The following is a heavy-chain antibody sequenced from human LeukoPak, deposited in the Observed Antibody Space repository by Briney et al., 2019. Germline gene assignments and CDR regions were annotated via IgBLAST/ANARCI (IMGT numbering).Heavy chain of an antibody. J-gene: IGHJ5*02. CDR3: AKDTTPPKAGFDP. CDR1: GFTFSSYG. Sequence: GGSLRLSCAASGFTFSSYGMHWVRQAPGKGLEWVAFIRYDGSNKYYADSVKGRFTISRDNSKNTLYLQMNSLRAEDTAVYYCAKDTTPPKAGFDPWGEGTLVTVSS. CDR2: IRYDGSNK. D-gene: IGHD1-14*01. V-gene: IGHV3-30*02.